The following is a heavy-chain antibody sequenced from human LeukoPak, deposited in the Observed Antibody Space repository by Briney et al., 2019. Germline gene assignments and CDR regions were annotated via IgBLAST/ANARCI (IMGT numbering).Heavy chain of an antibody. V-gene: IGHV3-23*01. J-gene: IGHJ4*02. CDR1: GFTFSSYA. CDR3: AKERVVVVAATQPAFFDY. D-gene: IGHD2-15*01. Sequence: GGSLGLSCAASGFTFSSYAMSWVRQAPGKGLEWVSAISGSGGSTYYADSVKGRFTISRDNSKNTLYLQMNSLRAEDTAVYYCAKERVVVVAATQPAFFDYWGQGTLVTVSS. CDR2: ISGSGGST.